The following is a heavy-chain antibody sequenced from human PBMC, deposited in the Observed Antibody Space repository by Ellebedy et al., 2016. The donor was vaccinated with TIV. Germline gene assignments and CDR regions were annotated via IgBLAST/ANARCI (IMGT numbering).Heavy chain of an antibody. V-gene: IGHV3-23*01. CDR2: ISNTGSRT. CDR1: GFTFSTYW. D-gene: IGHD6-19*01. J-gene: IGHJ4*02. CDR3: AKGRGGGSDSSAPRYYFDS. Sequence: PGGSLRLSCATSGFTFSTYWMAWVRQAPGKGLEWVSTISNTGSRTYYADSVEGRFIISRDNSKKTLYLQMNSLRAEDTAVYDCAKGRGGGSDSSAPRYYFDSWGLGTLVTVSS.